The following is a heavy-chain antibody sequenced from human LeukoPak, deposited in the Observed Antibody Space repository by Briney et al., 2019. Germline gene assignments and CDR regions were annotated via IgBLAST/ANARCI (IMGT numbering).Heavy chain of an antibody. CDR3: ARRPLSTKGFDS. J-gene: IGHJ5*01. V-gene: IGHV4-39*01. CDR1: GGSISSSSYY. D-gene: IGHD2/OR15-2a*01. Sequence: SETLSLTCTVSGGSISSSSYYWVWIRQPPGKGLEWIGSIYYSGSTYYNPSLKSRLTISIDTSKNQFSLKLSSVTAAATGVYYCARRPLSTKGFDSWGQGTLVTVSS. CDR2: IYYSGST.